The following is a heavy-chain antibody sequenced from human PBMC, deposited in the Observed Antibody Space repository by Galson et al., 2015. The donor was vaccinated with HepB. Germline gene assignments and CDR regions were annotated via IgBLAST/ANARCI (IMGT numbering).Heavy chain of an antibody. J-gene: IGHJ4*02. Sequence: SLRLSCAASGFTFSSYAMNWVRQAPGKGLGWVSAISGAGVNTYYADSVRGRFTISRDNSKNTLYLQVNSLRVEDTAVYYCAQDYSISWGPPFDYWCQGTLLTVSS. D-gene: IGHD6-13*01. CDR2: ISGAGVNT. V-gene: IGHV3-23*01. CDR3: AQDYSISWGPPFDY. CDR1: GFTFSSYA.